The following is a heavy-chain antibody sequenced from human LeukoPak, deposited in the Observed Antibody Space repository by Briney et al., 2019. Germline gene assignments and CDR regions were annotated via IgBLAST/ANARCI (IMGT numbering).Heavy chain of an antibody. CDR2: IYASGTT. CDR3: ARGLVGATGGSFDY. V-gene: IGHV4-61*02. Sequence: ASQTLSLTCTVSGGSISSDNYYWSWIRQPAGKGLEWIGRIYASGTTNYNPSLKSRVTISVDTSKNQFSLKLSSVTAADTAVYYYARGLVGATGGSFDYWGQGTLVTVSS. J-gene: IGHJ4*02. CDR1: GGSISSDNYY. D-gene: IGHD1-26*01.